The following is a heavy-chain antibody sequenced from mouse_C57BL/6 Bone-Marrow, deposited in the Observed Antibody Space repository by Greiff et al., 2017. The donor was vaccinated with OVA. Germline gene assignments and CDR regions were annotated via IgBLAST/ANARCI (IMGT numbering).Heavy chain of an antibody. CDR1: GFTFSSYG. CDR3: ARHRGLLAWFAY. CDR2: ISSGGSYT. D-gene: IGHD2-3*01. J-gene: IGHJ3*01. Sequence: EVQLVESGGDLVKPGGCLKLSCAASGFTFSSYGMSWVRQTPDKRLEWVATISSGGSYTYYPDSVKGRFTISRDNAKNTLYLQMSSLKSEDTAMYYCARHRGLLAWFAYWGQGTLVTVSA. V-gene: IGHV5-6*01.